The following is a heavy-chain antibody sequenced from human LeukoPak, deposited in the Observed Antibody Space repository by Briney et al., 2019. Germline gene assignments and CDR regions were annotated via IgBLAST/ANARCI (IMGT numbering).Heavy chain of an antibody. Sequence: GGSLRLSCAASGFTFSNYAMSWVRQAPGKGLEWVSATSGSGGGTYYADSVKGRFSISRDDSKNTLHLQMNSLRAEDTAVYYCVKDSPVATRWGQGTLVTVSS. CDR1: GFTFSNYA. CDR2: TSGSGGGT. CDR3: VKDSPVATR. V-gene: IGHV3-23*01. D-gene: IGHD2-15*01. J-gene: IGHJ4*02.